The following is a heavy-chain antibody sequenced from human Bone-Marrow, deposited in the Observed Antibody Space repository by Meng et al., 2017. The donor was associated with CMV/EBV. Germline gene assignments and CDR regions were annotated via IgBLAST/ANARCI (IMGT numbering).Heavy chain of an antibody. CDR2: IYYSGST. Sequence: SETLSLTCTVSGGSISSYYWSWIRQPPGKGLEWIGYIYYSGSTNYNPPLKSRVTISVDTSKNQFSLKLSSVTAADTAVYYCARVRDYNWFDPWGQGTLVTVSS. CDR1: GGSISSYY. J-gene: IGHJ5*02. V-gene: IGHV4-59*01. D-gene: IGHD5-24*01. CDR3: ARVRDYNWFDP.